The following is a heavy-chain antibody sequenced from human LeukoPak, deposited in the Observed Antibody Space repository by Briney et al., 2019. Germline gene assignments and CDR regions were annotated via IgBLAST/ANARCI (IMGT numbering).Heavy chain of an antibody. D-gene: IGHD5-12*01. V-gene: IGHV4-39*01. CDR3: ARHGKYSGYARDAFDI. CDR1: GGSISSSSYY. J-gene: IGHJ3*02. Sequence: KPSETLSLTCTVSGGSISSSSYYWDRIRQPPGKGLEWIGSIYYSGSTYYNPSLKSRVTISVDTSKNQFSLKLSSVIAADTAVYYCARHGKYSGYARDAFDIWGQGTVVTVSS. CDR2: IYYSGST.